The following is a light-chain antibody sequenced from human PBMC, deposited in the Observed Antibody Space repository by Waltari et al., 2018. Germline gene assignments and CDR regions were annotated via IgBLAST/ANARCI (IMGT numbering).Light chain of an antibody. Sequence: QSALTQPASVSGSPGQSITISCTGTSSDVGSYNLVSWYQQHPGTAPKPLIYEGSKRPSGVSKRFSGSKSGNMASLTISGLQAEDEADYYCCSYAGSSTYVFGTGTKVTVL. J-gene: IGLJ1*01. V-gene: IGLV2-23*01. CDR1: SSDVGSYNL. CDR2: EGS. CDR3: CSYAGSSTYV.